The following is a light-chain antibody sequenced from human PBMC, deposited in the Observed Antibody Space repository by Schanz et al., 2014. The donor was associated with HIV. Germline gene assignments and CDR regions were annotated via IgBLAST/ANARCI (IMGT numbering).Light chain of an antibody. CDR3: QSYDNRLSVVV. CDR2: DVN. CDR1: SSDVGGYNY. J-gene: IGLJ2*01. V-gene: IGLV2-11*01. Sequence: QSVLTQPRSVSGSPGQSVAISCTGTSSDVGGYNYVSWYQQHPGKAPKLMIYDVNKRPSGVPDRFSGSKSGNTASLTISGLQTEDEADYYCQSYDNRLSVVVFGGGTKLTVL.